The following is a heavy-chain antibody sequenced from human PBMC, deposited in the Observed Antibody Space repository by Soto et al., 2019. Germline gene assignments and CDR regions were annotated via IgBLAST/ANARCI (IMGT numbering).Heavy chain of an antibody. CDR2: ISSSGGAI. CDR1: GFTFSDYY. J-gene: IGHJ4*02. CDR3: ARMFSRYDPLYYFDY. Sequence: QVQLVESGGGLVKPGGSLRLSCAASGFTFSDYYMSWIRQAPGKGLEWVSSISSSGGAIFYADSVKGQFTISRDNAGNSLYLHLNSLRAEDTALYYCARMFSRYDPLYYFDYWGQGTLVTVSS. V-gene: IGHV3-11*01. D-gene: IGHD1-1*01.